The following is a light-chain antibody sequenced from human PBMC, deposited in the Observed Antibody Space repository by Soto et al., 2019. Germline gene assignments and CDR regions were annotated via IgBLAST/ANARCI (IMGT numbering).Light chain of an antibody. V-gene: IGLV1-40*01. CDR1: SSNIGAGYG. CDR3: QSYDISLSGWV. CDR2: GNS. J-gene: IGLJ3*02. Sequence: QSVLTQPPSVSGAPGQRVTISCTGSSSNIGAGYGVHWYQQLPGTAPKLLIYGNSNRPSGVPDRFSGSKSGTSASLAITGLQAEDEADHYCQSYDISLSGWVFGGGTKLTVL.